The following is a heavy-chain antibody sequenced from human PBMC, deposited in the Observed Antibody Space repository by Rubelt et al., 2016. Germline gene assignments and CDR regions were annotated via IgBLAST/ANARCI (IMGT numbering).Heavy chain of an antibody. CDR1: GGSISSSSYY. V-gene: IGHV4-39*01. J-gene: IGHJ4*02. D-gene: IGHD6-13*01. CDR3: ARLYSSTWLDY. CDR2: INYSGST. Sequence: QLQLQESGPGLVKPSETLSLTCTVSGGSISSSSYYWGWIRQPPGKGLEWIGSINYSGSTYYNPSLKSRVTISVDTSKNQVSLSLSSVTAADTAVYYCARLYSSTWLDYWGQGTLVTVSS.